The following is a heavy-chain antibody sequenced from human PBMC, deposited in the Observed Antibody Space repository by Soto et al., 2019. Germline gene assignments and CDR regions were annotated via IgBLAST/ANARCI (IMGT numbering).Heavy chain of an antibody. J-gene: IGHJ6*02. Sequence: SETLSLTCTVSGGSISSYYWSWIRQPPGKGLEWIGYIYYSGSTNYNPSLKSRVTISVDTSKNQFSLKLSSVTAAGTAVYYCARAGAVVVAATPRVYGMDVWGQGTTVTVSS. CDR1: GGSISSYY. V-gene: IGHV4-59*01. D-gene: IGHD2-15*01. CDR2: IYYSGST. CDR3: ARAGAVVVAATPRVYGMDV.